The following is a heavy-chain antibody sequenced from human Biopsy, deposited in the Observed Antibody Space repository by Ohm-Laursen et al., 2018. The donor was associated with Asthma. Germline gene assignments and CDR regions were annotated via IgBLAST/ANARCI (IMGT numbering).Heavy chain of an antibody. Sequence: GTLSLTCTVSGGSITSSSYYWGWIRQPQGKGMEWIGSMYHSGSPYYHPSLKSRATISVDTSKNQLSLKMSSVTAADTAVYFCVRHQYSSSWSTFDYWGQGALVTVSS. CDR3: VRHQYSSSWSTFDY. CDR2: MYHSGSP. J-gene: IGHJ4*02. V-gene: IGHV4-39*01. D-gene: IGHD3-22*01. CDR1: GGSITSSSYY.